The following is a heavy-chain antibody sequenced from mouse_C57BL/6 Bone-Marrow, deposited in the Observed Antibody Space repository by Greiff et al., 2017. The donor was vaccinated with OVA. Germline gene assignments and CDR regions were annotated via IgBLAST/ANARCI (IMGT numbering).Heavy chain of an antibody. J-gene: IGHJ3*01. CDR1: GYTFTDYY. D-gene: IGHD4-1*01. CDR2: INPNNGGT. CDR3: ARRGLGRGFAY. V-gene: IGHV1-26*01. Sequence: EVQLQQSGPELVKPGASVKISCKASGYTFTDYYMNWVKQSHGKSLEWIGDINPNNGGTSYNQKFKGKATLTVDKSSSTAYMELRSLTSEDSAVYYCARRGLGRGFAYWGQGTLVTVSA.